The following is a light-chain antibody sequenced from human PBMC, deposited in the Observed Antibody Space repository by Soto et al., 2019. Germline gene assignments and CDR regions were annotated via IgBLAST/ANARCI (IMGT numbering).Light chain of an antibody. V-gene: IGKV3-11*01. CDR2: DAS. CDR1: QSVGSH. Sequence: EIVLTQSPATLSLSPGERATLSCRASQSVGSHLAWYQQKRGQPPRLLIHDASSRATGIPARFSGSGFGTDFTLTISSLEPEDAAVYYCQQRSNWPPITFGQGTRLE. CDR3: QQRSNWPPIT. J-gene: IGKJ5*01.